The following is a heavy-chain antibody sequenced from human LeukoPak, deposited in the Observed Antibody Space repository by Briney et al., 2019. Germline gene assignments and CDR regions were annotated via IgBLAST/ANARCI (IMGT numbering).Heavy chain of an antibody. CDR2: IYHSGST. Sequence: SETLSLTCAVSGGSISSSNWWSWVRQPPGKGLEWIGEIYHSGSTNYNPSLKSRVTISVDKPKNQFSLKLSSVTAADTAVYYCARLPSSYYGSGTTGDYWGQGTLVTVSS. D-gene: IGHD3-10*01. V-gene: IGHV4-4*02. CDR1: GGSISSSNW. CDR3: ARLPSSYYGSGTTGDY. J-gene: IGHJ4*02.